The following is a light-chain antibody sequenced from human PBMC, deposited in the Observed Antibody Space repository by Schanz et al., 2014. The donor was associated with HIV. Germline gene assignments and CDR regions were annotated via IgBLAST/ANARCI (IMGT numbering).Light chain of an antibody. Sequence: QSALTQPASVSGSPGQSITISCTGTSNDAGAYKSLSWYQQHPGNAPKLLIFEVAKRPSGVPGRFSGSKSGNTASLTVSGLQAEDEADYYCASYAGSNNLVFGGGTKLTVL. CDR2: EVA. V-gene: IGLV2-8*01. J-gene: IGLJ2*01. CDR1: SNDAGAYKS. CDR3: ASYAGSNNLV.